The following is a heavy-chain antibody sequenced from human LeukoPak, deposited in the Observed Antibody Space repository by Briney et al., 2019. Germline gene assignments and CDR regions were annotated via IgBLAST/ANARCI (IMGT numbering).Heavy chain of an antibody. CDR1: GFTFDDYA. J-gene: IGHJ3*02. D-gene: IGHD2-2*01. Sequence: GRSLRLSCAAAGFTFDDYAMHWVRQAPGKGLEWVSGISWKSGSIGYADSVKGRFTISRDNAKNSLYLQMNSLRAEDTALYYCAKGGYCSSTSCYFSYAFDIWGQGTMVTVSS. V-gene: IGHV3-9*01. CDR2: ISWKSGSI. CDR3: AKGGYCSSTSCYFSYAFDI.